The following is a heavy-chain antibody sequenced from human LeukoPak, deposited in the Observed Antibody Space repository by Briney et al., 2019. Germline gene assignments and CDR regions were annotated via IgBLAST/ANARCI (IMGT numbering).Heavy chain of an antibody. CDR3: AKVNIGIAAAGTSYYYYMDV. D-gene: IGHD6-13*01. J-gene: IGHJ6*03. CDR2: INPNSGGT. V-gene: IGHV1-2*06. CDR1: GYTFTGYY. Sequence: ASVKVSCKASGYTFTGYYMHWVRQAPGQGLEWMGRINPNSGGTNYAQKFQGRVTMTRDTSISTAYMELSRLRSDDTAVYYCAKVNIGIAAAGTSYYYYMDVWGKGTTVTVSS.